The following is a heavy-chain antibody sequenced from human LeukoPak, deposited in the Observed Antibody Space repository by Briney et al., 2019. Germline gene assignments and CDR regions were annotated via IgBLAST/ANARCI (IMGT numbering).Heavy chain of an antibody. D-gene: IGHD3-3*01. J-gene: IGHJ3*02. CDR2: INTDGSST. CDR3: ARVGVYYDFWSGYYKDDAFDI. V-gene: IGHV3-74*01. Sequence: GGSLRLSCAASGFTFSSYWMHWVRQAPGKGLVWVSRINTDGSSTSYADSVKGRFTISRDNAKNTLYLQMNSLRAEDTAVYYCARVGVYYDFWSGYYKDDAFDIWGQGTMVTVSS. CDR1: GFTFSSYW.